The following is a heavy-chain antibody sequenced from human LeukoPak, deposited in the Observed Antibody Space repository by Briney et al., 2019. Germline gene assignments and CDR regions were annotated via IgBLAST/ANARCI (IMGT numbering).Heavy chain of an antibody. CDR1: GYTFTSYG. D-gene: IGHD1-26*01. CDR2: ISAYNGNT. J-gene: IGHJ4*02. CDR3: ATGIPTKENIGSYLIDC. V-gene: IGHV1-18*01. Sequence: ASVKVSCKASGYTFTSYGISWVRQAPGQGLEWMGWISAYNGNTNYAQNFQGRVTMTEDTSTDTAYMELSSLRSEDTALYYCATGIPTKENIGSYLIDCWGQGTLVTVSS.